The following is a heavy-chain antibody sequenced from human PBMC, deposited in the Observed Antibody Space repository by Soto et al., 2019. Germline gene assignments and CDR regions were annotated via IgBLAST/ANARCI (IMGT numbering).Heavy chain of an antibody. CDR1: GYTLTELS. Sequence: ASVKVSCKVSGYTLTELSMHWVRQAPGKGLEWMGGFDPEDGETIYAQKFQGRVTMTEDTSTDTAYMELSSLRSEDTAVYYCATSYYGGNYYGMDVWGQGTTVTVS. D-gene: IGHD1-26*01. CDR3: ATSYYGGNYYGMDV. V-gene: IGHV1-24*01. CDR2: FDPEDGET. J-gene: IGHJ6*02.